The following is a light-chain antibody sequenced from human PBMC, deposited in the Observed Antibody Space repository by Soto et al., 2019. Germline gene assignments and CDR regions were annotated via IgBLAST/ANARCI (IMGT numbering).Light chain of an antibody. V-gene: IGKV3-20*01. J-gene: IGKJ5*01. CDR1: QSVSSSY. CDR2: GAS. CDR3: QQYGSPLT. Sequence: EIVLTQSPGTLSLSPGERATLSCRASQSVSSSYLAWYQQKPGQAPRLLIYGASSRATGIPDRFSGSGSGTDFTNTISRLEPEDFAVYYCQQYGSPLTFGQGTRLEIK.